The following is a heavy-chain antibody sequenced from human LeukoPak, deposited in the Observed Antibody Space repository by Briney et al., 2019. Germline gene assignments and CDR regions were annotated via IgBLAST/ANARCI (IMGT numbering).Heavy chain of an antibody. V-gene: IGHV4-34*01. J-gene: IGHJ4*02. Sequence: SETLSLTCAVYGGSFSGYYWSWIRQPPGKGLEWIGEINHSGSTNYNPSLKSRVTISVDTSKNQFSLKLCSVTAADTAVYYCARDRIVLMVYASRGYFDHWGQGTLVTVSS. CDR3: ARDRIVLMVYASRGYFDH. D-gene: IGHD2-8*01. CDR1: GGSFSGYY. CDR2: INHSGST.